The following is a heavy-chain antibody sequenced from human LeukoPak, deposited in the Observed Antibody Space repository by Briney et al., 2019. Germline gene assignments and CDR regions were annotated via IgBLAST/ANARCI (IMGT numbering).Heavy chain of an antibody. CDR1: GFTFSNFA. V-gene: IGHV3-23*01. CDR3: GKAHSSAYYDFDY. D-gene: IGHD6-19*01. CDR2: ISRSGDIT. J-gene: IGHJ4*02. Sequence: GGSLRLSCAASGFTFSNFAMSWVRQAPGKGLEWVSAISRSGDITSYADSVKGRFTISRDNSNNTLSLQMNSLRAEDTAVYYCGKAHSSAYYDFDYWGRGTLVTVSS.